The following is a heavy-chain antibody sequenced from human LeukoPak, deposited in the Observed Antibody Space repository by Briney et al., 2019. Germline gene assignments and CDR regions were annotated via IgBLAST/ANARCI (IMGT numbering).Heavy chain of an antibody. CDR2: IYTSGIT. CDR3: AREDAGGTYSFDY. CDR1: GFTVGSNF. J-gene: IGHJ4*02. V-gene: IGHV3-66*01. Sequence: GGSLRLSCAVSGFTVGSNFMSWVRQAPGKGPEWVSVIYTSGITYYADSVRGRFAISRDNSKNTLYLQMDSLTAEDTAVYYCAREDAGGTYSFDYWGQGTLVTVSS. D-gene: IGHD1-26*01.